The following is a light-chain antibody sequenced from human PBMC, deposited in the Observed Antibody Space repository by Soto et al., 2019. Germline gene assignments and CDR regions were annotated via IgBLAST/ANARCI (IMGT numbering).Light chain of an antibody. J-gene: IGKJ3*01. CDR1: QSVTSSY. CDR2: GAS. CDR3: QQYDSFIFT. V-gene: IGKV3-20*01. Sequence: EIVLTQSPGTLSLSPGERATLSCRASQSVTSSYLAWYQQKPGQAPRLLIYGASRRATGIPDRFSGGGSGTDFTLTIRRLEPEDFAVYYCQQYDSFIFTFGPGTKVDIK.